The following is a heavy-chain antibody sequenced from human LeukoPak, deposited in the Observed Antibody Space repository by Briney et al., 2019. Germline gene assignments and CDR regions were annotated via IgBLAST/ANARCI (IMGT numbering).Heavy chain of an antibody. CDR2: INPNSGGT. V-gene: IGHV1-2*02. J-gene: IGHJ4*02. Sequence: ASVKVSCKASGYTFTGYYMHWVRQAPGQGLEWMGWINPNSGGTNYAQKFQGRVTMTRDTSISTAYMELSRLRSDDTAVYYCAREDDYGDYGLLDYWGQGTLVTVSS. CDR1: GYTFTGYY. D-gene: IGHD4-17*01. CDR3: AREDDYGDYGLLDY.